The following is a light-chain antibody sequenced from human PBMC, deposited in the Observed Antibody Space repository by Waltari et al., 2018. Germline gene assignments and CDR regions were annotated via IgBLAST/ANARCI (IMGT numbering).Light chain of an antibody. CDR2: KDS. CDR1: TLPKQY. V-gene: IGLV3-25*03. CDR3: QSADSSGTSWV. Sequence: SYELTQPPSVSVSPGQTARITCSGDTLPKQYAYWYQQKPGQAPVLVIYKDSGRPSWIPERFSCSSSGTTVTLTISGVQAEDEADYYCQSADSSGTSWVFGGGTKLTVL. J-gene: IGLJ3*02.